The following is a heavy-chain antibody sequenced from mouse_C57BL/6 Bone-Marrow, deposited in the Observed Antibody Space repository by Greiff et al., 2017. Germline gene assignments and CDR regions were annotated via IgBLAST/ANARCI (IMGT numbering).Heavy chain of an antibody. V-gene: IGHV3-6*01. CDR2: ISYDGST. J-gene: IGHJ3*01. CDR3: AVRQLRIRMFAY. Sequence: EVQLQQSGPGLVKPSQSLSLSCSVTGYAFTSGYYWNWIRQFPGNQLEWMGFISYDGSTNYNPSLKNRISITRDTSTTHFFLNLNSVTPEDTATDYCAVRQLRIRMFAYWGQGTLVTVSA. D-gene: IGHD3-2*02. CDR1: GYAFTSGYY.